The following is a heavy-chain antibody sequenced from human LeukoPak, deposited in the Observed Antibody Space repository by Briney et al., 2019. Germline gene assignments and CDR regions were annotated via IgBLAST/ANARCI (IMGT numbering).Heavy chain of an antibody. J-gene: IGHJ3*02. Sequence: PGGSLRLSCAASGFTFSSYGMHWVRQAPGKGLEWVAVISYDGSNKYYADSVKGRFTISRDNSKNTLYLQMNSLRAEDRAVYYCAGFGESSLAFDIWGQGTMVTVSS. CDR3: AGFGESSLAFDI. V-gene: IGHV3-30*03. CDR1: GFTFSSYG. D-gene: IGHD3-10*01. CDR2: ISYDGSNK.